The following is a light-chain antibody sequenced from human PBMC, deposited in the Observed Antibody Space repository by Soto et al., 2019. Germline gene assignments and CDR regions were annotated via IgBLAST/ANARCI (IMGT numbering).Light chain of an antibody. J-gene: IGKJ5*01. CDR2: GAS. CDR3: QQYNNWPPAT. Sequence: EIVMTQSPATMSVSPGERATLSCRASQSVSSNSAWYQQKPGQAPRLLIYGASTRATGIPARFSGSVSGTEFTLTISSLQSEDFAVYYCQQYNNWPPATFGQGTRLEIK. V-gene: IGKV3-15*01. CDR1: QSVSSN.